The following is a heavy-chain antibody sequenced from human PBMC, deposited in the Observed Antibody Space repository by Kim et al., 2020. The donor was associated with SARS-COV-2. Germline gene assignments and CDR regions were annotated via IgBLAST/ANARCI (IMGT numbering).Heavy chain of an antibody. CDR1: GGSISSSNW. CDR3: ARGGPSGSYPSLFDY. V-gene: IGHV4-4*02. J-gene: IGHJ4*02. CDR2: IYHSGST. Sequence: SETLSLTCAVSGGSISSSNWWSWVRQPPGKGLEWIGEIYHSGSTNYNPSLKSRVTISVDKSKNQFSLKLSSVTAADTAVYYCARGGPSGSYPSLFDYWGQGTLVTVSS. D-gene: IGHD3-10*01.